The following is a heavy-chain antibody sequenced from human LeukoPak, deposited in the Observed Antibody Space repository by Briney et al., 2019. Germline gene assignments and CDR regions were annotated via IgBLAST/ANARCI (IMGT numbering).Heavy chain of an antibody. CDR2: INHSGSA. D-gene: IGHD4-17*01. J-gene: IGHJ4*02. CDR3: ARGQGTVTTH. V-gene: IGHV4-34*01. Sequence: PSETLSLTWAVFGGSFSGYYWTWISQPPREGLEWIGEINHSGSATYNPSLKSRVTISLDTSKSQFLLKLSSVTAADTAVYYCARGQGTVTTHWGQGTLVTVSS. CDR1: GGSFSGYY.